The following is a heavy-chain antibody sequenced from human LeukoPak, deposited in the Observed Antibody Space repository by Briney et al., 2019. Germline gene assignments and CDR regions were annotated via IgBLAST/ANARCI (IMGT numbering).Heavy chain of an antibody. CDR1: GFTFSDYY. CDR2: ISRSGTYT. V-gene: IGHV3-11*05. Sequence: GGSVTLSCAASGFTFSDYYMSWIRQAPGEGLECISYISRSGTYTNYADSVKGRFTISRDNAKNSLYLQMNSLRAEDTAVYYCARDLGSSWYLVDYWGQGPLVTVSA. J-gene: IGHJ4*02. CDR3: ARDLGSSWYLVDY. D-gene: IGHD6-13*01.